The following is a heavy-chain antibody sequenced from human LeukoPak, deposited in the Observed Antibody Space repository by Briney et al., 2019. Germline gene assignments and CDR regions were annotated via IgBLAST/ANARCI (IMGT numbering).Heavy chain of an antibody. CDR2: IIPIFGTA. Sequence: SVNVSCKASGGTFSSYAISWVRQAPGQGLEWMGGIIPIFGTANYAQKFQGRVTITADESTSTAYMELSSLRSEDTAVYYCAPSFNFWSGKGNWFDPWGQGTLVTVSS. V-gene: IGHV1-69*01. CDR1: GGTFSSYA. D-gene: IGHD3-3*01. CDR3: APSFNFWSGKGNWFDP. J-gene: IGHJ5*02.